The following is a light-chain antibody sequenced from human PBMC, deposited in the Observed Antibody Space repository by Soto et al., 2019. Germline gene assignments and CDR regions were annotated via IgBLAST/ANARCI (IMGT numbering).Light chain of an antibody. CDR3: QQRSNWIT. CDR2: GAS. Sequence: EIVMTQSPATLSVSPGERVTLSCRASQSVASHLAWYQQKRGQAPRLLIYGASIRATGIPATFSGSGSGTEFTLTISSLEPEDFAVYYCQQRSNWITFGQGTRLEIK. V-gene: IGKV3-15*01. CDR1: QSVASH. J-gene: IGKJ5*01.